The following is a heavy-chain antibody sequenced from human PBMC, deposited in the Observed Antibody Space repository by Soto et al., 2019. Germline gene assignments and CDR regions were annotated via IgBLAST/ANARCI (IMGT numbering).Heavy chain of an antibody. Sequence: QVQLVQSGAEVKKPGSSVKVSCKASGGTFSSYTISWVRQAPGQGLEWMGRIIPILGIANYAQKFQGRVTITADKSTSTAYMELSSLRSEETAVYYCAREIRDILVVQRGGGAFVIWGQGTMVTVSS. CDR1: GGTFSSYT. J-gene: IGHJ3*02. D-gene: IGHD2-2*01. V-gene: IGHV1-69*08. CDR2: IIPILGIA. CDR3: AREIRDILVVQRGGGAFVI.